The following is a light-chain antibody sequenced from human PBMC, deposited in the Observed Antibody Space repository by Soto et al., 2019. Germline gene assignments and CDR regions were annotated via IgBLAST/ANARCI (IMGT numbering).Light chain of an antibody. CDR1: QGISSY. J-gene: IGKJ5*01. CDR2: TAS. CDR3: QQRNSYPIT. Sequence: DIPLTQSPSFLSASVGDIVTITCRASQGISSYLAWYQQKPGKDPNLLIHTASTLQSGVPSRFSGSGSGTKFTLTLSSLQPEDFATYYCQQRNSYPITVGQGTRLEIK. V-gene: IGKV1-9*01.